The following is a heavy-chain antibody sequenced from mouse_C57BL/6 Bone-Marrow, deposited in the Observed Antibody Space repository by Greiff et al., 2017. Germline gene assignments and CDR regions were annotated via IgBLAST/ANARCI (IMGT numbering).Heavy chain of an antibody. CDR1: GYAFSDSN. V-gene: IGHV1-39*01. CDR2: INPNYGTT. Sequence: EVQLQQSGPELVKPGASVKISCKASGYAFSDSNMNWVKQSPGKSLEWIGVINPNYGTTSYNQKFKGKATLTVDQSSSTAYMQLSSLTSEDSAVYYCARWTHYYGTDYCDGWGKGTTLTVSS. J-gene: IGHJ2*01. CDR3: ARWTHYYGTDYCDG. D-gene: IGHD1-1*01.